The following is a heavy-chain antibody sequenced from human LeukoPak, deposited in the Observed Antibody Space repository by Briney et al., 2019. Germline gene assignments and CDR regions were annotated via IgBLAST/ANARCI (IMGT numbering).Heavy chain of an antibody. CDR2: IKQDGSEK. D-gene: IGHD2-15*01. Sequence: PGGSLRLFCAASGFTFSSYWMSWVRQAPGKGLEWVANIKQDGSEKYYVDSVKGRFTISRDNAKNSLYLQMNSLRAEDTAVYYCAKRSGGSSFNYWGQGTLVTVSS. CDR3: AKRSGGSSFNY. J-gene: IGHJ4*02. V-gene: IGHV3-7*01. CDR1: GFTFSSYW.